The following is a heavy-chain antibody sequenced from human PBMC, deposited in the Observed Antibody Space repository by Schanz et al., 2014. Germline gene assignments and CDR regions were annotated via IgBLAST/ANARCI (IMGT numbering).Heavy chain of an antibody. CDR1: GFSLDIFA. V-gene: IGHV3-48*01. Sequence: EVHLLESGGGLVEPGGSLRLSCATSGFSLDIFAVSWVRQAPGKGLEWVSYISSSSSTRYYADSVKGRFTISRDNAKNSLFLQMNSLRAEDTAIYYCAKDAPYPFDLWGRGTLITVSS. J-gene: IGHJ2*01. CDR2: ISSSSSTR. CDR3: AKDAPYPFDL.